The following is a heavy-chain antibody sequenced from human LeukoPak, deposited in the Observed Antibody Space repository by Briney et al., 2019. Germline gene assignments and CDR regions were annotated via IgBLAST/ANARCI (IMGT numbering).Heavy chain of an antibody. CDR2: IHTSGTT. J-gene: IGHJ4*02. D-gene: IGHD1-14*01. CDR1: GGSSSNYF. Sequence: PSETLSLTCTVSGGSSSNYFCTWLRQPAGAGLECIGRIHTSGTTYYNPSLKSRVSMSVDTSKNEFSLRLNSVTAADTAVYYCARDPAGHGRYFDYWGQGALVTVSS. CDR3: ARDPAGHGRYFDY. V-gene: IGHV4-4*07.